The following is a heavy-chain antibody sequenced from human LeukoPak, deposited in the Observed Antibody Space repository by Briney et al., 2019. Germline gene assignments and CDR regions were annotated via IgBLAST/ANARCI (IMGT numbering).Heavy chain of an antibody. V-gene: IGHV4-59*01. J-gene: IGHJ4*02. CDR1: GGSISSYY. D-gene: IGHD2-15*01. CDR3: ARGVVAALFDY. CDR2: IYYSGST. Sequence: PSETLSLTCTVSGGSISSYYWSWIRQPPGKGLEWIGYIYYSGSTNYNPPLKSRVTISVDTSKNQFSLKLSSVTAADTAVYYCARGVVAALFDYWGQGTLVTVSS.